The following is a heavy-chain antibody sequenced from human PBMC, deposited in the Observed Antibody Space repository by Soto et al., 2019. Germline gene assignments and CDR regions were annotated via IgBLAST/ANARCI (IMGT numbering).Heavy chain of an antibody. CDR2: MYNTGST. CDR3: ARESQLGGWFDP. Sequence: SETLSLTCTVSGGSISGYYWSWIRQPPGKGLEWIGYMYNTGSTVYNPSFKSRVTISVDRSKNQFSLKLSSVTAADTAVYYCARESQLGGWFDPWGQGTLVTVSS. D-gene: IGHD6-6*01. V-gene: IGHV4-59*12. J-gene: IGHJ5*02. CDR1: GGSISGYY.